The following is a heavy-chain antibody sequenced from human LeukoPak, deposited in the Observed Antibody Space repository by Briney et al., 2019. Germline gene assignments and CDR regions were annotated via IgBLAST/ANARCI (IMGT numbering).Heavy chain of an antibody. CDR1: GFTFTTYA. V-gene: IGHV3-23*01. D-gene: IGHD1-1*01. CDR3: AKEYNSGD. J-gene: IGHJ4*02. CDR2: ISVSCDTT. Sequence: GGSLRLSCAASGFTFTTYAMSWVRQAPEKGLEGVSGISVSCDTTFYADSVKGRFPICRDNSKNTLYLQMNSLRAEDTAVYYCAKEYNSGDWGQGAMVTVSS.